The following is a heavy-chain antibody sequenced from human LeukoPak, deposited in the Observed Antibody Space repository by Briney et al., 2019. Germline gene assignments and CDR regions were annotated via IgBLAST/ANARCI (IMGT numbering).Heavy chain of an antibody. CDR2: INHSGST. Sequence: SETLSLTCAVYGGSFSGYYWSWIRQPPGKGLEWIGEINHSGSTNYNPSLKSRVTISVDTSKNQFSLKLSSVTAADTAVYYCARRPPAGGTDWFDPWGQGTLVTVSS. CDR1: GGSFSGYY. V-gene: IGHV4-34*01. CDR3: ARRPPAGGTDWFDP. J-gene: IGHJ5*02. D-gene: IGHD2-8*02.